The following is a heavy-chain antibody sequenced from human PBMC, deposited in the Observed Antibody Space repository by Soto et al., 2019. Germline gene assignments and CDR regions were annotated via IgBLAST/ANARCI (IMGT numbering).Heavy chain of an antibody. J-gene: IGHJ6*02. CDR1: GFTFSSYA. Sequence: EVQLLESGGGLVQPGGSLRLSCAASGFTFSSYAMSWVRQAPGKGLEWVSAISGSGGSTYYADSVKGRFTISRDKSKNTLYLKMNSLRAEDTAVYYCAKDLGGSCPPRHYYGMDVWGQGTTVTVSS. V-gene: IGHV3-23*01. D-gene: IGHD2-15*01. CDR3: AKDLGGSCPPRHYYGMDV. CDR2: ISGSGGST.